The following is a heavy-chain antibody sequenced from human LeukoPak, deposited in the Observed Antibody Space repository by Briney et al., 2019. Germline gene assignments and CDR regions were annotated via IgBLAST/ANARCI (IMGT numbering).Heavy chain of an antibody. J-gene: IGHJ4*02. CDR1: GFTFSSYS. V-gene: IGHV3-21*01. CDR3: AREGSGYDYGDY. Sequence: GGSLRLSCAASGFTFSSYSMNWVRQAPGKGLEWVSSISSSSSYIYYADSVKGRFTISRDNAKNSLYLQMNSLRAEDTAVYYCAREGSGYDYGDYWGQGTLVTVSS. D-gene: IGHD5-12*01. CDR2: ISSSSSYI.